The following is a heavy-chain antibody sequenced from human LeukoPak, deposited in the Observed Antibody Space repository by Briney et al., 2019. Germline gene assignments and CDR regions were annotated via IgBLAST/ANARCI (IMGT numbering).Heavy chain of an antibody. Sequence: GGTLRLSCAASGFTFSSYDMHWVRQAPGKGLEWVSAISGSGGSTYYADSVKGRFTISRDNSKNTLYLQMNSLRAEDTAVYYCAKRPYYYDSSGYQHWYFDLWGRGTLVTVSS. D-gene: IGHD3-22*01. J-gene: IGHJ2*01. V-gene: IGHV3-23*01. CDR2: ISGSGGST. CDR3: AKRPYYYDSSGYQHWYFDL. CDR1: GFTFSSYD.